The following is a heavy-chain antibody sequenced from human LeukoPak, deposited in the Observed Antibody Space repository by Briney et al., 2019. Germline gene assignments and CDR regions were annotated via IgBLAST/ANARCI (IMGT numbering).Heavy chain of an antibody. CDR1: GFTFSNYG. D-gene: IGHD6-19*01. CDR3: VKEAVPRICDWYDY. V-gene: IGHV3-30*18. J-gene: IGHJ4*02. CDR2: ISYEGRTI. Sequence: PGGSLRLSCVASGFTFSNYGMHWVRQVPGKGLEWVAVISYEGRTIYYADSATGRFTISRDNSKNTLYLQMNSLRPEDTAVYYCVKEAVPRICDWYDYWGQGTLVTVSP.